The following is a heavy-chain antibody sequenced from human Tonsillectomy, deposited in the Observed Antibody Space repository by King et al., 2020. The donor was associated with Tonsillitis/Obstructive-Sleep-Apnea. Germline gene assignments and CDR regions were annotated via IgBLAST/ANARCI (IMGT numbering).Heavy chain of an antibody. Sequence: VQLVQSGAEVKKPGESLKISCKSSGYNFTSYWIGWVRQMPGKGLEWMGIIYAGDSDTRYSPSFQGQVTITADKSSTTAYLQWSSLKASDTAMYYCARHDNCTSTTGYEGAYYYGMDVWGQGTTVIVSS. CDR3: ARHDNCTSTTGYEGAYYYGMDV. CDR2: IYAGDSDT. CDR1: GYNFTSYW. J-gene: IGHJ6*02. V-gene: IGHV5-51*01. D-gene: IGHD2-2*01.